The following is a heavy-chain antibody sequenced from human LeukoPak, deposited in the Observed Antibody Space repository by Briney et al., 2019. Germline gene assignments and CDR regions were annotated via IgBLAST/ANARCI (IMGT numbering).Heavy chain of an antibody. V-gene: IGHV3-66*01. D-gene: IGHD6-13*01. J-gene: IGHJ4*02. CDR3: AAADSSSWYGPHYFDY. CDR2: IYSGGST. CDR1: GFTVSSNY. Sequence: GGSLRLSCAASGFTVSSNYMSWVRQAPGKGLEWVSVIYSGGSTYYADSVKGRFTISRGNSKNTLYLQMNSLRAEDTAVYYCAAADSSSWYGPHYFDYWGQGTLVTVSS.